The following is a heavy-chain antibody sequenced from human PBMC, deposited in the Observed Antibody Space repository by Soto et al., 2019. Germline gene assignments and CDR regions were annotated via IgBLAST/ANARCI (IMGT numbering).Heavy chain of an antibody. J-gene: IGHJ4*02. CDR3: AKVFSPEGGNYLDY. CDR2: ISNSFSDGNT. CDR1: GFTFSNYA. Sequence: EVQLLESGGGLVQPGGSLRFSCAASGFTFSNYAMNWVRQAPGKGLEWVSAISNSFSDGNTHYADSVKGRFTISRDNDKNTVFLEMNSLRAEDTAVYYCAKVFSPEGGNYLDYWGQGTLVTVSS. V-gene: IGHV3-23*01.